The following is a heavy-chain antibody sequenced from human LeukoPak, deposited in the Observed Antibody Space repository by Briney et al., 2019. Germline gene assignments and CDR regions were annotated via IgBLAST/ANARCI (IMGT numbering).Heavy chain of an antibody. J-gene: IGHJ4*02. CDR1: GGTFSSYA. D-gene: IGHD3-16*01. CDR2: IIPIFGTA. CDR3: ARGLGPNYFDY. Sequence: ASVKVSCKASGGTFSSYAISWVRQAPGQGLEWMGGIIPIFGTANYAQKFQGRVTMTRNTSISTAYMELSSLRSEDTAVYYCARGLGPNYFDYWGQGTLVTVSS. V-gene: IGHV1-69*05.